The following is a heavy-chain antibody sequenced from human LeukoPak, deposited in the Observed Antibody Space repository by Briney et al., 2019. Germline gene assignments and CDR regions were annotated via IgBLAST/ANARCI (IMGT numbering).Heavy chain of an antibody. V-gene: IGHV3-11*06. D-gene: IGHD3-16*01. Sequence: GGSLRLSCAASGFTFSDYYMSWIRQAPGKGLKWVSYISSSSSYTNYADSVKGRFTISRDNAKNSLYLQMNSLRAEDTAVYYCARDTWPIDYWGQGTLVTVSS. J-gene: IGHJ4*02. CDR1: GFTFSDYY. CDR2: ISSSSSYT. CDR3: ARDTWPIDY.